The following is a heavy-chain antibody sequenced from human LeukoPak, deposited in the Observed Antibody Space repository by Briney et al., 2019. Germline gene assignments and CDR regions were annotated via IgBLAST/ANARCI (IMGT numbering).Heavy chain of an antibody. CDR3: ARENYYGSGSYYNDYYYGMDV. D-gene: IGHD3-10*01. CDR2: IIPILGIA. CDR1: GGTFSSYA. Sequence: ASVKVSCKASGGTFSSYAISWVRQAPGQGLEWMGRIIPILGIANYAQKFQGRVTITADKSTSTAYMELSSLRSEDTAVYYCARENYYGSGSYYNDYYYGMDVWGQGTTVAVSS. J-gene: IGHJ6*02. V-gene: IGHV1-69*04.